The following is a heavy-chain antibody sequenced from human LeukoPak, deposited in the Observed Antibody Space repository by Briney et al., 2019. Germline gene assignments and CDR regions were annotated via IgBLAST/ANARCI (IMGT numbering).Heavy chain of an antibody. J-gene: IGHJ3*02. CDR3: AFDRSGWYLRAFDI. V-gene: IGHV4-38-2*01. CDR1: GYSISSGYY. D-gene: IGHD6-19*01. Sequence: SETLSLTCAVSGYSISSGYYWGWIRQPPGKVLEWIGSIYHSGSTYYNPSLKSRVTISVDTSKNQFSLKLSSVTAADAAGYYYAFDRSGWYLRAFDIWGQGTMVTVSS. CDR2: IYHSGST.